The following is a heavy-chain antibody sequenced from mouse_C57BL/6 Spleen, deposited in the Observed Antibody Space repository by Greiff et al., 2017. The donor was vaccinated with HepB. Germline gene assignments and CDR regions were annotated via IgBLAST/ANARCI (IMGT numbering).Heavy chain of an antibody. D-gene: IGHD2-3*01. CDR3: TRADGYSYYYAMDY. V-gene: IGHV5-9-1*02. J-gene: IGHJ4*01. CDR1: GFTFSSYA. CDR2: ISSGGDYI. Sequence: EVQLQESGEGLVKPGGSLKLSCAASGFTFSSYAMSWVRQTPEKRLEWVAYISSGGDYIYYADTVKGRFTISRDNARNTLYLQMSSLKSEDTAMYYCTRADGYSYYYAMDYWGQGTSVTVSS.